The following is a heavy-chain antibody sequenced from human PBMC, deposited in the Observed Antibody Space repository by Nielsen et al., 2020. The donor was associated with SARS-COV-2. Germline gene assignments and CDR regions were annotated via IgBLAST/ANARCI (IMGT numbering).Heavy chain of an antibody. J-gene: IGHJ6*02. D-gene: IGHD2-8*01. CDR1: GLTFSANW. V-gene: IGHV3-7*03. CDR2: IKPDGSET. CDR3: ARDCGVVYYYGMDV. Sequence: GGSLRLSCAASGLTFSANWMSWVRQVPGKGLEWVATIKPDGSETHYVDSVGGRLTISRDNAKNSLYLQMSSLRVEDTAVYYCARDCGVVYYYGMDVWGQGTTVTVSS.